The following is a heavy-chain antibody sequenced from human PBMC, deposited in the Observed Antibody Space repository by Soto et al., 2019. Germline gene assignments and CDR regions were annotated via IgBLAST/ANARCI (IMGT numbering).Heavy chain of an antibody. V-gene: IGHV1-18*01. J-gene: IGHJ4*02. D-gene: IGHD6-19*01. CDR1: GYIFTSYG. CDR2: IYVYNGNT. CDR3: ETVTHYQWLVHLGY. Sequence: QVQLVQSGAEVTKPGASLKVSCKTSGYIFTSYGVNWVRQAPGQGLEWMGWIYVYNGNTNYAQKFQDRLTLTTDTSTSTAYLELRNLRSDDTAVYYCETVTHYQWLVHLGYCGQGTLVTVSS.